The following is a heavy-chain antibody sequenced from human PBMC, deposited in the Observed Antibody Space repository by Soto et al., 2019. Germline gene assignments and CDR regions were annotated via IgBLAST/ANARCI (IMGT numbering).Heavy chain of an antibody. D-gene: IGHD3-16*01. CDR3: ASDRSLGSNWYYYLES. J-gene: IGHJ4*02. CDR2: ISSSSSAI. Sequence: PGGSLRLACAASGFTFSTYAMNWVRQFPGGGLEWVSYISSSSSAIDYADSVRGRFTVSRDNAKNSLYLQMNSLRDEDTAVYYCASDRSLGSNWYYYLESWGQGTLVTVSS. V-gene: IGHV3-48*02. CDR1: GFTFSTYA.